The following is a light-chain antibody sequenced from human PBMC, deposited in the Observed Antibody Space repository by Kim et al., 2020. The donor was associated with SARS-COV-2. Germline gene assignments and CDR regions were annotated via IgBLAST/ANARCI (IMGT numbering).Light chain of an antibody. CDR3: LQHNTYPIT. V-gene: IGKV1-17*01. CDR1: QNIRND. CDR2: GAS. J-gene: IGKJ5*01. Sequence: ASVGDRVTITGRESQNIRNDLGWYQQNPGRAPKRLIYGASSLQSGVPSRFSGSGSGTEFTLTISSLQPEDFATYFCLQHNTYPITFGQGTRLEIK.